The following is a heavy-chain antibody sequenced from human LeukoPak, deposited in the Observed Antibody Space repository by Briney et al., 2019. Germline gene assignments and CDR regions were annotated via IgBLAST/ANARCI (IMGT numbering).Heavy chain of an antibody. D-gene: IGHD3-10*01. CDR1: GGTFSSYA. V-gene: IGHV1-69*04. CDR3: ARDGGSGSYRFDY. Sequence: GASVKVSCKASGGTFSSYAISWVRQAPGQGLEWMGRIIPIFGIANYAQKFQGRVTITADNSTSTAYMELSSLRSEDTAVYYCARDGGSGSYRFDYWGQGTLVTVSS. J-gene: IGHJ4*02. CDR2: IIPIFGIA.